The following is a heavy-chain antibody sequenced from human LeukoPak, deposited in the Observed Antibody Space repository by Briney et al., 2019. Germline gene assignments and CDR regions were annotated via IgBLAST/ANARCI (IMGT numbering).Heavy chain of an antibody. Sequence: PGGSLRLSCAASGFTFSSYAMHWVRQAPGKGLEWVAVISYDGSNKYYADSVKGRFTISRDNSKNTLYLQMNSLRAEDTAVYYCARWEIRGTAHKLDYWGQATLVTVSS. CDR1: GFTFSSYA. CDR2: ISYDGSNK. V-gene: IGHV3-30-3*01. D-gene: IGHD1-7*01. CDR3: ARWEIRGTAHKLDY. J-gene: IGHJ4*02.